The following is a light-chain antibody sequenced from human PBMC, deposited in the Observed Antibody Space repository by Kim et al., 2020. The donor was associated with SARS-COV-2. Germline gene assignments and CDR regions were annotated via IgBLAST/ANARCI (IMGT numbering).Light chain of an antibody. J-gene: IGLJ2*01. CDR2: QDS. CDR1: ELGDKY. CDR3: QAWDSSTGV. Sequence: VSPGQTASITCARDELGDKYACWYQQKPGQSPVLVIYQDSKRPSGIPERFSGSNSGNTATLTISGTQAMDEADYYCQAWDSSTGVFGGGTQLTVL. V-gene: IGLV3-1*01.